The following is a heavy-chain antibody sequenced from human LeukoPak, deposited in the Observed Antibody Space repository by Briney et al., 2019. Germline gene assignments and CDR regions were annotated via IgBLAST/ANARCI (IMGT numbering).Heavy chain of an antibody. J-gene: IGHJ4*02. CDR2: INVSGGST. V-gene: IGHV3-23*01. CDR3: ARVGSLFDY. CDR1: GFTFSNYA. Sequence: GSLRLSCVASGFTFSNYAMSWVRQAPGKGLEWVSGINVSGGSTYYADSVKGRFTISRDNAKNSLYLQMNSLRAEDTAVYYCARVGSLFDYWGQGTLVTVSS. D-gene: IGHD3-10*01.